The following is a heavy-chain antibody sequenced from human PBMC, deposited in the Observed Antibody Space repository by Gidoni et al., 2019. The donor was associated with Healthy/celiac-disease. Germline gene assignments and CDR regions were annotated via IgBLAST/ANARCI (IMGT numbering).Heavy chain of an antibody. Sequence: QLQLQESGPGLVKPSETLSLTCTVSGGSISSSSYYWGWIRQPPGKGLEWIGSIYYSGSTYYNPSLKSRVTISVDTSKNQFSLKLSSVTAADTAVYYCAGWDFDWLNKGIGYWGQGTLVTVSS. D-gene: IGHD3-9*01. J-gene: IGHJ4*02. CDR1: GGSISSSSYY. V-gene: IGHV4-39*01. CDR3: AGWDFDWLNKGIGY. CDR2: IYYSGST.